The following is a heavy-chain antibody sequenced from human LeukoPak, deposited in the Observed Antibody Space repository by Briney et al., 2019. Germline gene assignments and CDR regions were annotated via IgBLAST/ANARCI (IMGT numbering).Heavy chain of an antibody. CDR3: ARDSSGQIYYVYGIDV. CDR1: GFTFSSYA. V-gene: IGHV3-30-3*01. D-gene: IGHD6-19*01. Sequence: GGSLRLSCAASGFTFSSYAMHWVRQAPGKGLEWVAVISYDGSNKYYADSVKGRFTISRDNSKNTLYLQMNSLRAEDTAVYYCARDSSGQIYYVYGIDVWGEGTTVTVSS. J-gene: IGHJ6*04. CDR2: ISYDGSNK.